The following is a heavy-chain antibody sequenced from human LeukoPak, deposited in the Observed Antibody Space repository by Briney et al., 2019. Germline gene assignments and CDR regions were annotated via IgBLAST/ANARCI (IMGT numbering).Heavy chain of an antibody. Sequence: SETLSLTCTVSGGSISSSSYYWAWLRQPPGKGLEWIGNIYFSGNTYYNPSLQSRVTMSVDTSKNQFSLKLNSVTAADTAVYYCARVSSSWPHYYFDYWGQGTRVTASS. CDR3: ARVSSSWPHYYFDY. D-gene: IGHD6-13*01. V-gene: IGHV4-39*07. CDR2: IYFSGNT. J-gene: IGHJ4*02. CDR1: GGSISSSSYY.